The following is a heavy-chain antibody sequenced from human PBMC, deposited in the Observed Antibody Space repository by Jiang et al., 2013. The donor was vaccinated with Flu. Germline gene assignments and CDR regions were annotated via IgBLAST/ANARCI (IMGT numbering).Heavy chain of an antibody. CDR3: ARMNYDLLTGYFSPYNWFDP. CDR1: GYTFTNYP. Sequence: CKVSGYTFTNYPMHWVRQAPGQRLEWMGWINAGNGDTEYSQKFQDRVTITRDTSASTVYMELSSLRSGDTAIYYCARMNYDLLTGYFSPYNWFDPWGQGTLVIVSS. D-gene: IGHD3-9*01. J-gene: IGHJ5*02. V-gene: IGHV1-3*01. CDR2: INAGNGDT.